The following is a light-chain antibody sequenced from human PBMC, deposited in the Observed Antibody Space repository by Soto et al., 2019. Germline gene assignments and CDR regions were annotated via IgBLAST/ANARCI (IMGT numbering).Light chain of an antibody. CDR2: GAS. CDR3: QQYNTWPPLT. CDR1: QSISTN. V-gene: IGKV3-15*01. J-gene: IGKJ4*01. Sequence: EIVMTQSPATVSVSPGERATLSYRASQSISTNLAWYQQKPGQAPRLLIFGASNRATAVPARFTASGSGTEFTLTISSLQSEDFAFYYCQQYNTWPPLTFGGGTKVEI.